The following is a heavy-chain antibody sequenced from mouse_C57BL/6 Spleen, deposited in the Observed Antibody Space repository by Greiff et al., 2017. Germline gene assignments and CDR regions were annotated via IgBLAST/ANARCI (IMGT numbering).Heavy chain of an antibody. J-gene: IGHJ2*01. CDR2: ISGGGGNT. CDR3: ARMGSSGYDPLDY. CDR1: GFTFSSYT. V-gene: IGHV5-9*01. Sequence: DVKLVESGGGLVKPGGSLKLSCAASGFTFSSYTMSWVRQTPEKRLEWVATISGGGGNTYYPDSVKGRFTISRDNAKNTLYLQMSSLRSEDTALYYCARMGSSGYDPLDYWGQGTTLTVSS. D-gene: IGHD3-2*02.